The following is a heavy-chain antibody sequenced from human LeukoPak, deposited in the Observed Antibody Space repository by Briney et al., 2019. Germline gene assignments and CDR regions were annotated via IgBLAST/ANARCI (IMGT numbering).Heavy chain of an antibody. D-gene: IGHD3-10*01. Sequence: GGPLRLSCAASGFTFSSYEMNWVRQAPGKGLEWVSYISSSGSTIYYADSVKGRFTISRDNAKNSLYLQMNSLRAEDTAVYYCARVVVRGVHNQLDYWGQGTLVTVSS. CDR3: ARVVVRGVHNQLDY. CDR1: GFTFSSYE. CDR2: ISSSGSTI. J-gene: IGHJ4*02. V-gene: IGHV3-48*03.